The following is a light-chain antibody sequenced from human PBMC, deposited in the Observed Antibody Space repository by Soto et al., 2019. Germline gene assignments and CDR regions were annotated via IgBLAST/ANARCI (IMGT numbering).Light chain of an antibody. J-gene: IGLJ3*02. CDR2: GVS. Sequence: QSALTQPASVSGSPGQSITISCTGTSSDIGDYDYVSWYQQHPGKAPKLMISGVSDRPSGVSHRFSGSKSGNTASLTISGLQAEDEADYYCSSYTSIATWLFGGGTQLTVL. V-gene: IGLV2-14*01. CDR3: SSYTSIATWL. CDR1: SSDIGDYDY.